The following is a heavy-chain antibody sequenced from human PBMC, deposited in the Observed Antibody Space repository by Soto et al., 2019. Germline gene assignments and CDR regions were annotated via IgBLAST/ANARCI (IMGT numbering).Heavy chain of an antibody. Sequence: GGSLRLSCAASGFTFSSYWMSWVRQAPGKGLEWVANIKQDGSEKYYVDSVKGRFTISRDNAKNSLYLQMNSLRAEDTAVYYCARPAYCGGDCYSGYFDYWGQGTLVTVSS. CDR3: ARPAYCGGDCYSGYFDY. CDR1: GFTFSSYW. J-gene: IGHJ4*02. D-gene: IGHD2-21*02. CDR2: IKQDGSEK. V-gene: IGHV3-7*01.